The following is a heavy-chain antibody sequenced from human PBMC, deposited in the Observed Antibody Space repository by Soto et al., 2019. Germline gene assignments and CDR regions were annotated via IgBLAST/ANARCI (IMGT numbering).Heavy chain of an antibody. CDR3: ATYLGYCISTSCSHHRGYYFDY. CDR2: IYYSGST. J-gene: IGHJ4*02. D-gene: IGHD2-2*01. CDR1: GGSISSGGYY. V-gene: IGHV4-31*03. Sequence: SETLSLTCTVSGGSISSGGYYWSWIRQHPGKGLEWIGYIYYSGSTYYNPSLKSRVTISVDTSKNQFSLKLSSVTAADTAVYYCATYLGYCISTSCSHHRGYYFDYWGPGTLVTGSS.